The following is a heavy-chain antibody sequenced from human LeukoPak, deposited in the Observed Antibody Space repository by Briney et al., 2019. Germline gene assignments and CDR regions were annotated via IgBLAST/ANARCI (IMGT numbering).Heavy chain of an antibody. D-gene: IGHD6-13*01. CDR2: IIGSGGST. Sequence: PGGSLRLSCAASGFTFSSYAMSWVRQAPGKGLEWVSAIIGSGGSTYYADSVKGRFTISRDNSKNTLYLQMNSLRAEDTAVYYCARDVYAAAAGPNYYYYMDVWGKGTTVTVSS. CDR3: ARDVYAAAAGPNYYYYMDV. V-gene: IGHV3-23*01. CDR1: GFTFSSYA. J-gene: IGHJ6*03.